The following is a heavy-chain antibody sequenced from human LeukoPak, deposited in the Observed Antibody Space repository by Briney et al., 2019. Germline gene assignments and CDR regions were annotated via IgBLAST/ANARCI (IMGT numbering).Heavy chain of an antibody. CDR2: IYYTGNT. Sequence: SETLSLTCTVSGVSISSSSYFWGWIRQPPGKGPEYIGSIYYTGNTYYNPSLKSRVTISLDTSKNQFSLRLSSVTAADTAVYYCARSNIVVVPAATGGPTDWFDPWGQGTLVTDSS. CDR3: ARSNIVVVPAATGGPTDWFDP. V-gene: IGHV4-39*01. J-gene: IGHJ5*02. CDR1: GVSISSSSYF. D-gene: IGHD2-2*01.